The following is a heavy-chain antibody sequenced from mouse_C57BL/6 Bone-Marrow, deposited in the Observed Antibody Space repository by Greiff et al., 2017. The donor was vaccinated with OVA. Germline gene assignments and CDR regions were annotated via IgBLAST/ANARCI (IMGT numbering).Heavy chain of an antibody. CDR2: IRNKANNHAT. Sequence: DVMLVESGGGLVQPGGSMKLSCAASGFTFSDAWMDWVRQSPEKGLEWVAEIRNKANNHATYYAESVKGRFTISRDDSKSSVYLQMNSLRAEDTGIYYCTPSTTVVAENWYFDVWGTGTTVTVSS. CDR1: GFTFSDAW. D-gene: IGHD1-1*01. CDR3: TPSTTVVAENWYFDV. V-gene: IGHV6-6*01. J-gene: IGHJ1*03.